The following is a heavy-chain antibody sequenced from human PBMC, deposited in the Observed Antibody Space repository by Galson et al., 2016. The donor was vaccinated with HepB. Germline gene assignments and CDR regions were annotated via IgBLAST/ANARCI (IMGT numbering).Heavy chain of an antibody. CDR1: GGTFSSSV. V-gene: IGHV1-69*13. CDR3: ATDRESVTGVFDY. J-gene: IGHJ4*02. CDR2: IIPILVTP. Sequence: VKVSCKASGGTFSSSVITWLRQAPGQGLEWMGDIIPILVTPNYAQNFQGRVTITADEYTTTAYMELSSLRSEDTAVYYCATDRESVTGVFDYWGQGTLVSVSS. D-gene: IGHD6-19*01.